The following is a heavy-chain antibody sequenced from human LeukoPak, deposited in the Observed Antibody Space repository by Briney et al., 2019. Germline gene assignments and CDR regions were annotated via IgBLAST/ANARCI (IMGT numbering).Heavy chain of an antibody. V-gene: IGHV4-39*01. J-gene: IGHJ4*02. D-gene: IGHD6-13*01. CDR1: GGSISSSSYY. Sequence: SETLSLTCTVSGGSISSSSYYWGWIRQPPGKGLEWIGSIYYSGSTYYNPSRKSRVTISVDTSKNQFSLKLSSVTAADTAVYYCASQGGSSWYSEYWGQGTLVTVSS. CDR2: IYYSGST. CDR3: ASQGGSSWYSEY.